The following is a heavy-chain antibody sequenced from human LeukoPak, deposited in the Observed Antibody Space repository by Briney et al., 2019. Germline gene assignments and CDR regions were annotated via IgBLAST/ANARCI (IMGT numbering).Heavy chain of an antibody. CDR1: GFTLSGSP. CDR2: VRSKGNSYEA. CDR3: TREGCGVTSCYTNDY. Sequence: GGSLRLSCATSGFTLSGSPIHWVRQASGKGLEWVGPVRSKGNSYEAAYAASAKGRFTISRDDSENMTYLQMNSLKTEDTAIYYCTREGCGVTSCYTNDYWGQGTLVTVSS. V-gene: IGHV3-73*01. D-gene: IGHD2-2*02. J-gene: IGHJ4*02.